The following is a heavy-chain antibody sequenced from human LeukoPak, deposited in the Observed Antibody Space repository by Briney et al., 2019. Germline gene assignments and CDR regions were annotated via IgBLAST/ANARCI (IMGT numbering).Heavy chain of an antibody. CDR3: ARLPAYCSSTSCYYDY. J-gene: IGHJ4*02. CDR2: ISSASGSI. CDR1: GFTFSSYS. V-gene: IGHV3-48*04. Sequence: GGSLRLSCAASGFTFSSYSMNWVRQAPGKGLEWVSYISSASGSIYYADSVKGRFTISRDNAKNSLFLQMNSLRAEDTAVYYCARLPAYCSSTSCYYDYWGQGILVTVSS. D-gene: IGHD2-2*01.